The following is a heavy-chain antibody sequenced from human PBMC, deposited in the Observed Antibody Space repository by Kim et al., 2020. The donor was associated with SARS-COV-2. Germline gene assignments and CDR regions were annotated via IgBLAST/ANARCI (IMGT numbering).Heavy chain of an antibody. J-gene: IGHJ3*02. CDR1: GGTFSSYA. Sequence: SVKVSCKASGGTFSSYAISWVRQAPGQGLEWMGGIIPIFGTANYAQKFQGRVTITADESTSTAYMELSSLRSEDTAVYYCARGRVRESDAFDIWGQGTMVTVSS. CDR2: IIPIFGTA. V-gene: IGHV1-69*13. D-gene: IGHD3-10*01. CDR3: ARGRVRESDAFDI.